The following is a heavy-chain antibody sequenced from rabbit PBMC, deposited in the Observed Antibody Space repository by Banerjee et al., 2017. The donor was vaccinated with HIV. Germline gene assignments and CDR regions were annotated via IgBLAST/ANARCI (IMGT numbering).Heavy chain of an antibody. CDR2: IYAGSSGST. D-gene: IGHD6-1*01. J-gene: IGHJ4*01. V-gene: IGHV1S40*01. CDR3: ARQSSGGYGYGFNL. Sequence: QSLEESGGDLVKPGASLTLTCTASGLDFSGSNWICWVRQAPGKGLEWIACIYAGSSGSTYYASWAKGRFTISKTSSTTVTLQMTSLTAADTATYFCARQSSGGYGYGFNLWGQGTLVTVS. CDR1: GLDFSGSNW.